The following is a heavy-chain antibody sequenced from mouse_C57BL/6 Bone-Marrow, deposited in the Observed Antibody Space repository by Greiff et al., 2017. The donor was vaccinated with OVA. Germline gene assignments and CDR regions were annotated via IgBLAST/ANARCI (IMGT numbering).Heavy chain of an antibody. J-gene: IGHJ4*01. CDR3: ARELYAMDY. V-gene: IGHV5-16*01. CDR1: GFTFSDYY. CDR2: INYDGSST. Sequence: DVKLQESEGGLVQPGSSMKLSCTASGFTFSDYYMAWVRQVPEKGLEWVANINYDGSSTYYLDSLKSRFIISRDNAKNILYLQMSSLKSEDTAMYYCARELYAMDYWGQGTSVTVSS.